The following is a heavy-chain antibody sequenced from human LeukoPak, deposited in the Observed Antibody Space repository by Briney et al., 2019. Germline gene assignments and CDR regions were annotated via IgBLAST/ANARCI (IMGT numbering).Heavy chain of an antibody. Sequence: GESLKIFCKGSGYSFTSYWLGWVRPMPGKGLGWMGIIYPGDSDTRYSPSFQGQVTISADKSISTAYLQWSSLKASDTAMYYCARRIIGSGSYYYNFDYWGQGTLVTVSS. J-gene: IGHJ4*02. V-gene: IGHV5-51*01. D-gene: IGHD3-10*01. CDR2: IYPGDSDT. CDR3: ARRIIGSGSYYYNFDY. CDR1: GYSFTSYW.